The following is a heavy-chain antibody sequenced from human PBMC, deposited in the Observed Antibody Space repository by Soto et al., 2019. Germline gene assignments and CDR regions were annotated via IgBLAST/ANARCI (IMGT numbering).Heavy chain of an antibody. CDR3: ARDSGRVRYRG. D-gene: IGHD3-9*01. J-gene: IGHJ4*02. CDR1: GLSFDDYA. Sequence: EVQLVESGGGLVQPGRSLRLSCAASGLSFDDYAMHWVRQVPGKGLEWVSGISWNGGSIGYADSVKGRFSISRDNAKNSLYLQMNSLRAEDTAVYYCARDSGRVRYRGWGQGTLVTVSS. V-gene: IGHV3-9*01. CDR2: ISWNGGSI.